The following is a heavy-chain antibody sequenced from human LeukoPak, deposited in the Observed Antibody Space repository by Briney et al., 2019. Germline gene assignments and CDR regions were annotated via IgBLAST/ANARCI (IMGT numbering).Heavy chain of an antibody. CDR1: GFTFSTYS. Sequence: GGSLRLSCAASGFTFSTYSMNGVRQAPGKGLEWVSSISTSSTYIYYVDSVKGRFTISRDNAKNSLYLQMNSLRAEDTAVYYCARHEPVITLSSYYYGMDVWGPGTTVTVSS. D-gene: IGHD1-14*01. CDR2: ISTSSTYI. J-gene: IGHJ6*02. V-gene: IGHV3-21*01. CDR3: ARHEPVITLSSYYYGMDV.